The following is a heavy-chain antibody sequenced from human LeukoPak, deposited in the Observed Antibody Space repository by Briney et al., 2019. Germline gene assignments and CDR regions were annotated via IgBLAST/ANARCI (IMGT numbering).Heavy chain of an antibody. Sequence: ASVKVSCKVSGYNLIELSMHWVRPAPGKGLEWMGGFDPEDSKTLNAQKFQGRVTVTEDTSTDTAYMELRSLRSDDTAVYYCARSPGYNWFDPWGQGTLVTVSS. CDR2: FDPEDSKT. J-gene: IGHJ5*02. CDR1: GYNLIELS. D-gene: IGHD1-1*01. V-gene: IGHV1-24*01. CDR3: ARSPGYNWFDP.